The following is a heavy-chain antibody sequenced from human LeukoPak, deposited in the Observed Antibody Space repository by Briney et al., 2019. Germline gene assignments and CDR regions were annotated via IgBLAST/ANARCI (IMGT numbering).Heavy chain of an antibody. V-gene: IGHV1-18*01. D-gene: IGHD1-26*01. CDR3: ARASLVGASPFDY. CDR1: GYTFTNYG. CDR2: INIYNGNT. J-gene: IGHJ4*02. Sequence: ASVKVSCKTSGYTFTNYGISWVRQAPGQGLEWMGWINIYNGNTNYAQKLQGRVTMTTDTSTSTAYMELRSLRSDDTAVYYCARASLVGASPFDYWGQGTLVTVPS.